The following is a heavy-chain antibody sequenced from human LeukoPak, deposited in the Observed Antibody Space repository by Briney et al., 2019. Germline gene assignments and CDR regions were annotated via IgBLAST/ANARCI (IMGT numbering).Heavy chain of an antibody. CDR3: ARILERRGSSYGYDF. CDR2: IYYGGGT. V-gene: IGHV4-59*08. D-gene: IGHD5-18*01. Sequence: SETLSLTCTVSGGSLSGYYWSWVRQPPGERLEWIGYIYYGGGTNYNPPLKSRVTISVDTSKNQFSLKLRSVTAADTAVYYCARILERRGSSYGYDFWGQGTLVTVSS. CDR1: GGSLSGYY. J-gene: IGHJ4*02.